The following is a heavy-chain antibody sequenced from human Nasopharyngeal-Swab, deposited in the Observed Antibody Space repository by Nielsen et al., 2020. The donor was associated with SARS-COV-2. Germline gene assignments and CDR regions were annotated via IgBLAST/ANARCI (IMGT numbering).Heavy chain of an antibody. V-gene: IGHV4-31*02. D-gene: IGHD3-22*01. J-gene: IGHJ3*02. CDR2: IYYSGST. CDR3: ARETIPYDSSGFDAFDI. Sequence: WSRQCPGQGLEWIGYIYYSGSTYYNPSLKSRVTISVDTSKNQFSLKLSSVTAADTAVYYCARETIPYDSSGFDAFDIWGQGTMVTVSS.